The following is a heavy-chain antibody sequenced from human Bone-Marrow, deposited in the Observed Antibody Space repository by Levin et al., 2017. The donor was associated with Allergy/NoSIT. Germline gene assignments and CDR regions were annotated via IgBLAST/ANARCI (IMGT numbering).Heavy chain of an antibody. D-gene: IGHD3-10*01. V-gene: IGHV3-21*01. Sequence: GESLKISCEGSGFTFSSYSMNWVRQAPGKGLEWISSMSDSGTFISYADSVKGRITISRDNALNSVFLQMKSLRVEDTAVYYCARGRTYYGSGTDYWGRGTLVTFCS. CDR3: ARGRTYYGSGTDY. CDR1: GFTFSSYS. J-gene: IGHJ4*02. CDR2: MSDSGTFI.